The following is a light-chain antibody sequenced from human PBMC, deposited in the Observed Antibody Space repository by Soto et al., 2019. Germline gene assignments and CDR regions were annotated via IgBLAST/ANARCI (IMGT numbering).Light chain of an antibody. CDR1: QSVSSD. J-gene: IGKJ4*01. Sequence: DIVMTQSPCTLSASVGERATLSCRASQSVSSDLAWYQQKPGQAPRLLIFGASTRATGVPVRFSGSGSGTEFTLTISSLQSEDFAVYYCQHYNNWPLTFGGGTKVDIK. V-gene: IGKV3-15*01. CDR2: GAS. CDR3: QHYNNWPLT.